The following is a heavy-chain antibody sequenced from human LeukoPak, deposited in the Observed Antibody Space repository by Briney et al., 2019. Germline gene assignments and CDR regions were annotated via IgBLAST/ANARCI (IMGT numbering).Heavy chain of an antibody. D-gene: IGHD6-19*01. CDR3: VRGVCSGWYGLACMDV. CDR2: TYYRSKWYN. J-gene: IGHJ6*02. CDR1: GDSVSSNSAA. V-gene: IGHV6-1*01. Sequence: SQTLSLTCAISGDSVSSNSAAWNWIRQSPSRGLEWLGRTYYRSKWYNDYAVSVKSRITINSDTSKNQFSLQLNSVTPEDTAVYYCVRGVCSGWYGLACMDVWGQGTTVTVSS.